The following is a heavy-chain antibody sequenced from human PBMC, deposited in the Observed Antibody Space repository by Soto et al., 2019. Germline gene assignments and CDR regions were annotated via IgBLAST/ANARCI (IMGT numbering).Heavy chain of an antibody. D-gene: IGHD5-12*01. J-gene: IGHJ6*02. CDR3: ARRRGYSGYEPYYYYGMDV. Sequence: GESLKISCKGSGYSFTSYWISWVRQMPGKGLEWMGRIDPSDSYTNYSPSFQGHVTISADKSISTAYLQWSSLKASDTAMYYCARRRGYSGYEPYYYYGMDVWRQGTTVTVSS. V-gene: IGHV5-10-1*01. CDR1: GYSFTSYW. CDR2: IDPSDSYT.